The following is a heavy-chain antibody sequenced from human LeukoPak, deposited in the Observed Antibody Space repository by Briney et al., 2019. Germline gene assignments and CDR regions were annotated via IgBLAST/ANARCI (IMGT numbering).Heavy chain of an antibody. CDR3: ARSLPDHYYDSSGYYGWFDP. CDR2: ISPNSGGT. J-gene: IGHJ5*02. CDR1: GYIFTDYY. Sequence: GASVKVSCKASGYIFTDYYMHWVRQAPGQGLEWMGRISPNSGGTNYAQKFQGRVTMTRDTSISTAYMELSRLRSDDTAVYYCARSLPDHYYDSSGYYGWFDPWGQGTLVTVSS. V-gene: IGHV1-2*06. D-gene: IGHD3-22*01.